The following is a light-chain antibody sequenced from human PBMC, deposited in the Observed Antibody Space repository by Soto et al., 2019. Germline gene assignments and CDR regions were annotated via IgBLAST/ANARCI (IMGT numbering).Light chain of an antibody. CDR2: RAS. CDR1: QSVSSDS. J-gene: IGKJ4*01. CDR3: HQYGSSPFT. Sequence: EIVLTQAPGTLSLSPGERAPLSCIASQSVSSDSLAWYQQTPGQTPKDLLYRASSRATGIPDRFSGSGSGTDFTLTISILEPEDFAVYYCHQYGSSPFTFGGGTKVEIK. V-gene: IGKV3-20*01.